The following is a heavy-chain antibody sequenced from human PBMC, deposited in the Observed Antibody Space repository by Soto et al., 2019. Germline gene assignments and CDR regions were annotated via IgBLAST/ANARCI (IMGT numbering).Heavy chain of an antibody. D-gene: IGHD6-6*01. CDR1: RGTFSSYA. CDR2: IIPIFGTA. J-gene: IGHJ6*02. V-gene: IGHV1-69*13. Sequence: SVKVSCKASRGTFSSYAITWVRQAPGQGLEWMGRIIPIFGTANYNQKFQGRVTITADESTSTAYMELSSLRSEDTAVYYCARNEYSTTFYYYGMDVWGQGTTVTVSS. CDR3: ARNEYSTTFYYYGMDV.